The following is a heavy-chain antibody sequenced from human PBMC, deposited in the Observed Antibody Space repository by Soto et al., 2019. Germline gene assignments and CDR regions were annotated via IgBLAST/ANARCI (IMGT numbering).Heavy chain of an antibody. Sequence: PSETLSLTCTVSGGSISSYYWSWIRQPAGKGLEWIGRIYTSGSTNYNPSLKSRVTMSVDTSKNQFSLKLSSVTAADTAVYYCARNYYDSSGYYYPFDYWGQGTLVTVSS. CDR1: GGSISSYY. CDR2: IYTSGST. CDR3: ARNYYDSSGYYYPFDY. V-gene: IGHV4-4*07. J-gene: IGHJ4*02. D-gene: IGHD3-22*01.